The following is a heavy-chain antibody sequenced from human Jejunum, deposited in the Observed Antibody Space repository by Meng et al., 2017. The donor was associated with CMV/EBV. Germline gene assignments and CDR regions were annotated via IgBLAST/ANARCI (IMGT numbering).Heavy chain of an antibody. J-gene: IGHJ6*02. CDR3: ARASLHTHMDV. CDR2: LYSTGGT. V-gene: IGHV3-66*01. Sequence: CAASGLSVSSSYLTWVRQAPGKGLEWVSVLYSTGGTYYADSVRGRFAISRDNSKNTLFLQMNSLRAEDSAVYYCARASLHTHMDVWGQGTTVTVSS. CDR1: GLSVSSSY. D-gene: IGHD5/OR15-5a*01.